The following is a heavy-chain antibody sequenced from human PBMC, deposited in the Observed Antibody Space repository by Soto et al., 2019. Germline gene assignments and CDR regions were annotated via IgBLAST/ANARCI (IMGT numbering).Heavy chain of an antibody. Sequence: GGSLRLSCAASGFTFSRYGRHCVLQAPGKGREWVALIWNDGIRKVYVDSVKGRFTISRDNSKNTLDLQMNSLRAEDTAVYYCARDDDYEANAFDYWGPGTLVTVSS. D-gene: IGHD3-22*01. J-gene: IGHJ4*02. CDR3: ARDDDYEANAFDY. CDR1: GFTFSRYG. CDR2: IWNDGIRK. V-gene: IGHV3-33*01.